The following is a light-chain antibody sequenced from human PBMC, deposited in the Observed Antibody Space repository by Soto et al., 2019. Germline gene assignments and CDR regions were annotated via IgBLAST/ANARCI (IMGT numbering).Light chain of an antibody. CDR3: QQSYKTPT. J-gene: IGKJ1*01. Sequence: IQLTQSPSSLSASVGDRVTITCRASESMSIYLNWYQHKPGKAPKLLIYAASSLQSGVPSRFSGSGSGTDFTLTISSLQLEDFATYYCQQSYKTPTFGQGTKVEIK. CDR2: AAS. CDR1: ESMSIY. V-gene: IGKV1-39*01.